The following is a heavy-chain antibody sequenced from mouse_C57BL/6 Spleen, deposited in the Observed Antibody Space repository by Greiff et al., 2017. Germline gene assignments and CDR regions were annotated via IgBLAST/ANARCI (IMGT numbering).Heavy chain of an antibody. J-gene: IGHJ3*01. V-gene: IGHV1-19*01. CDR1: GYTFTDYY. CDR3: ARRTCSNYVDWFAY. CDR2: INPYNGGT. D-gene: IGHD2-5*01. Sequence: EVQLQQSGPVLVKPGASVKMSCKASGYTFTDYYMNWVKQSHGKSLEWIGVINPYNGGTSYNQKFKGKATLTVDKSSSTAYMELNSLTSEDSAVYYCARRTCSNYVDWFAYWGQGTLVTVSA.